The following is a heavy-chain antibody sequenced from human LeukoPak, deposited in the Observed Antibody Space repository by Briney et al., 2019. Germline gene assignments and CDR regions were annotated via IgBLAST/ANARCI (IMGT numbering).Heavy chain of an antibody. J-gene: IGHJ4*02. CDR2: ISGRGDST. Sequence: GGSLRLSCAASGFTFSSYAMTWVRQAPGKGLQWVSAISGRGDSTHYADSVKGRFTISRDNSKNTLYLQMNSLRAEDTAVYYCAKFEERIAARGPSSSGGYWGQGTLVTVSS. V-gene: IGHV3-23*01. CDR1: GFTFSSYA. CDR3: AKFEERIAARGPSSSGGY. D-gene: IGHD6-6*01.